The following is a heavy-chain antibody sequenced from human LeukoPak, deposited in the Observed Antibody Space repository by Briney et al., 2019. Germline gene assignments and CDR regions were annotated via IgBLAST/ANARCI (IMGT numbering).Heavy chain of an antibody. CDR1: GFTFSSYA. CDR2: ISGSDGST. V-gene: IGHV3-23*01. J-gene: IGHJ4*02. Sequence: PGGSLRLSCAASGFTFSSYAMSWVRQAPGKGLEWVSGISGSDGSTNYADSVKGRFTISRENSKNTLYLQMNSLRAEDTAVYYCARDPIGYFDYWGQGTLVTVSS. CDR3: ARDPIGYFDY. D-gene: IGHD3-16*01.